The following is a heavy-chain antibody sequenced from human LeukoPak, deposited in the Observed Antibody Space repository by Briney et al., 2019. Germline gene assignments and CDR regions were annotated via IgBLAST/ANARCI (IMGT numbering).Heavy chain of an antibody. J-gene: IGHJ6*03. V-gene: IGHV3-30-3*02. Sequence: PGGSLRLSCAASGFTFSSYAMHWVRQAPGKGLEWVAVISYDGSNKYYADSVKGRFTISRDNSKNTLYLQMNSLRAEDTAVYYCAEVGYYYDSSGYYYRYYYYYMDVWGKGTTVTVSS. D-gene: IGHD3-22*01. CDR1: GFTFSSYA. CDR3: AEVGYYYDSSGYYYRYYYYYMDV. CDR2: ISYDGSNK.